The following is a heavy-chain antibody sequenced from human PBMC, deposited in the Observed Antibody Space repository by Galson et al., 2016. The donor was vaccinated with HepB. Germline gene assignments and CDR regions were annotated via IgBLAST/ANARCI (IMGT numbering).Heavy chain of an antibody. J-gene: IGHJ4*02. Sequence: SLRLSCADSTFTFSNYWMTWVRQAPGKGLEWVANIKPDGSEEYYVESVKGRFTISRDNAKNSLYLQMNSLRAEDTAVYYCARRSCTAGACYSASYRCFDSWGQGTLVTVSS. D-gene: IGHD2-15*01. CDR3: ARRSCTAGACYSASYRCFDS. CDR2: IKPDGSEE. CDR1: TFTFSNYW. V-gene: IGHV3-7*01.